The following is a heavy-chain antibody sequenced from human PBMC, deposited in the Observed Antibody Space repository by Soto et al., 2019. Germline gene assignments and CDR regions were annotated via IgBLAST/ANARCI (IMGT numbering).Heavy chain of an antibody. Sequence: SETLSLTCTVSGGSISSGDYYWSWIRQPPGKGLEWIGYIYYSGSTYYNPSLKSRVTISVDTSKNQFSLKLSSVTAADTAVYYCARVGQLQLVLEPMIDPWGQGTLVTVSS. CDR3: ARVGQLQLVLEPMIDP. CDR2: IYYSGST. J-gene: IGHJ5*02. CDR1: GGSISSGDYY. V-gene: IGHV4-30-4*01. D-gene: IGHD6-13*01.